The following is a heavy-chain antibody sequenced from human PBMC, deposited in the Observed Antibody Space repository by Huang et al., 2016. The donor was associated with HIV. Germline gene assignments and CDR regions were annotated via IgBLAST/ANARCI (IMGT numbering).Heavy chain of an antibody. D-gene: IGHD3-16*01. CDR1: GVSFSDYA. Sequence: QAQLVQSGAAVMKPGSSVRVSCKASGVSFSDYAFSWVRRAPGQGLDWMGGIIPRFGLTNDAPRWQSRVTISADKSSNTVYLELTSLRSGDTAVYYCAREGQNWLGKPFGALAFWGQGTEVIVSS. CDR3: AREGQNWLGKPFGALAF. J-gene: IGHJ4*03. V-gene: IGHV1-69*10. CDR2: IIPRFGLT.